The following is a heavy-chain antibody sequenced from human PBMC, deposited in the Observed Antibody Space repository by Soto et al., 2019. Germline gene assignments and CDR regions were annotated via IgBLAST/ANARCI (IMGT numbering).Heavy chain of an antibody. CDR1: GCSFSSHS. CDR3: AKLGVRAATHGVDY. J-gene: IGHJ4*02. CDR2: ISPGGGTT. V-gene: IGHV3-23*01. D-gene: IGHD1-26*01. Sequence: GGSLRLSCAASGCSFSSHSMKWVRQAPGRGLEWVSAISPGGGTTYYTESVKGRFTISRDNSKDTLSLQMNSLRVEDTGVYYCAKLGVRAATHGVDYWGQGTLVTVSS.